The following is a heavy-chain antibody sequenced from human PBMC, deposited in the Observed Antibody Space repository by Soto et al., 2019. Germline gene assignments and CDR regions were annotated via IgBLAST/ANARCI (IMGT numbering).Heavy chain of an antibody. CDR3: ASYCSSTSCPEGDYYYGMDV. Sequence: ASVKVSCKASGYTFTIYGISWVRQAPGQGLEWMGWISAYNGNTNYAQKLQGRVTMTTDTSTSTAYMELRSLRSDDTAVYYCASYCSSTSCPEGDYYYGMDVWGQGTTVTVSS. CDR1: GYTFTIYG. V-gene: IGHV1-18*01. D-gene: IGHD2-2*01. J-gene: IGHJ6*02. CDR2: ISAYNGNT.